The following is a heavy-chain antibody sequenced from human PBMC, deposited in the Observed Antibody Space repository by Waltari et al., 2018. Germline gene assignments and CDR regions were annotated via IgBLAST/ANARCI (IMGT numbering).Heavy chain of an antibody. CDR1: GGSFSGYY. Sequence: QVQLQQWGAGLLKPSETLSLTCAVYGGSFSGYYWSWIRQPPGKGLEWIGEINHSGSTNYHPSLKSRVTISVDTSKNQFSLKLSSVTAADTAVYYCARRGYGDYFTRNWYFDLWGRGTLVTVSS. D-gene: IGHD4-17*01. CDR2: INHSGST. J-gene: IGHJ2*01. CDR3: ARRGYGDYFTRNWYFDL. V-gene: IGHV4-34*01.